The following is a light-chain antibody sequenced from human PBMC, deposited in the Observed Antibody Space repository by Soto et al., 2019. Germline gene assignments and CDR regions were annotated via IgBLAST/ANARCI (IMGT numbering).Light chain of an antibody. CDR1: QSVGSY. CDR3: QQRSNWPSIT. J-gene: IGKJ5*01. Sequence: EIVLTQSPATLSLSPVERATLSCRASQSVGSYLAWYQHKPGQAPRLLIYDASNRATGIPARFSGSGSGTDFTLTIRSLEPEDFAVYYCQQRSNWPSITFGQGTRLEIK. V-gene: IGKV3-11*01. CDR2: DAS.